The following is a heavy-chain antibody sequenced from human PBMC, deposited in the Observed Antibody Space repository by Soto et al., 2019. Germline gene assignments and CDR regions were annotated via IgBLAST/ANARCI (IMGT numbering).Heavy chain of an antibody. D-gene: IGHD6-13*01. CDR1: GYTFSYYG. Sequence: QVQLVESGGAVVQPGRSLRVSCAASGYTFSYYGMHWVRQAPGKGLEWVASIWAGGGTKAYRDSVMGRFTDYRDDSKNALYLQMDSLRAEDSAVYYCTRDWTSSWTPGVWGQGTLVTVSS. CDR3: TRDWTSSWTPGV. CDR2: IWAGGGTK. J-gene: IGHJ4*02. V-gene: IGHV3-33*01.